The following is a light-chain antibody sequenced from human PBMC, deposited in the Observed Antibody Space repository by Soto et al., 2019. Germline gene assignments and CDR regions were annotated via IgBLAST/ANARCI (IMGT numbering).Light chain of an antibody. V-gene: IGKV1-5*01. CDR2: DAS. CDR1: QSISIW. CDR3: QQSYSTPHT. Sequence: DIQMTQSPSTLSASVGDRVTITCRASQSISIWLAWYQQKSGKAPKLLIYDASTLESGVPSRFSGSGSGREFTLTISSLQPDDFATYYCQQSYSTPHTFGQGTRLEIK. J-gene: IGKJ5*01.